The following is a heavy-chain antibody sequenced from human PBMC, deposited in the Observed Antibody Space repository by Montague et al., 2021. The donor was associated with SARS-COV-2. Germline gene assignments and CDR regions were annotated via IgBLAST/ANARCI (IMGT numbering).Heavy chain of an antibody. CDR2: IRGIPYGGTT. Sequence: SLRLSCPASGFTFGDHAMSWFRQAPGKGLEWVAFIRGIPYGGTTEYAATVKVRFIITRDNSKIIAYLEMNSLKTEDTAVYYCTKDPDAYNWGQGTLVTVSS. CDR1: GFTFGDHA. J-gene: IGHJ4*02. CDR3: TKDPDAYN. D-gene: IGHD5-24*01. V-gene: IGHV3-49*03.